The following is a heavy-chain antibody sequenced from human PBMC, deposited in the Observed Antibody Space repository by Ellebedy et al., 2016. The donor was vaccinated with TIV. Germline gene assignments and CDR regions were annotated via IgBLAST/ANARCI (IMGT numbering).Heavy chain of an antibody. V-gene: IGHV3-74*01. J-gene: IGHJ4*02. CDR3: AREVWYPAS. D-gene: IGHD6-13*01. Sequence: PGGSLRLSCAASGFTFRTYWMPWVRQAPGKGLMWVSRINTDGSSTGYADSVKGRFTISRDNAKNTLYLQMNGLRAEDTAVYYCAREVWYPASWGQGTLVTVSS. CDR1: GFTFRTYW. CDR2: INTDGSST.